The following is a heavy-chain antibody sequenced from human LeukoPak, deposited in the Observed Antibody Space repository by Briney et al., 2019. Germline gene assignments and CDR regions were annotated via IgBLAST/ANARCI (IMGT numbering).Heavy chain of an antibody. Sequence: ASVKVSCKASGYIFTGYYMHWVRQAPGQGLEWMGWINPNSSGTNSAQKFQGGVTMTRDTSISTAYMELSRLTSDDTAVYYCARHPYSGSYHFDYWGQGTLVTVSS. D-gene: IGHD1-26*01. J-gene: IGHJ4*02. CDR2: INPNSSGT. CDR1: GYIFTGYY. CDR3: ARHPYSGSYHFDY. V-gene: IGHV1-2*02.